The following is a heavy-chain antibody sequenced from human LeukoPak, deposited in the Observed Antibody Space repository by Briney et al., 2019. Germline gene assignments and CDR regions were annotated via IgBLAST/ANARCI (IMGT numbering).Heavy chain of an antibody. Sequence: GGSLRLSCAASGFTFSDYTIHWVRQAPGKGLEWVAVIWYDGSNKYYADSVKGRFTISRDNSKNTLYLQMNSLRAEDTAVYYCAKGLLWFDPWGQGTLVTVSS. CDR1: GFTFSDYT. CDR3: AKGLLWFDP. V-gene: IGHV3-30*02. D-gene: IGHD1-26*01. CDR2: IWYDGSNK. J-gene: IGHJ5*02.